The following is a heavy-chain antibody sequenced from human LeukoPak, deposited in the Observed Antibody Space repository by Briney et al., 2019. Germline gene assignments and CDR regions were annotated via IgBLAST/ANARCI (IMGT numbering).Heavy chain of an antibody. CDR3: ARGTGVSEGNYYYMDV. CDR2: ISSSSCYT. D-gene: IGHD1-14*01. V-gene: IGHV3-21*01. Sequence: GGSLRLSCAASGSNLSSYSMNWVRQAPGKGLEWVSSISSSSCYTYYADSVKGRFTISRDNAKNSLYLQMNSLRAEDTAVYYCARGTGVSEGNYYYMDVWGKGTTVTISS. CDR1: GSNLSSYS. J-gene: IGHJ6*03.